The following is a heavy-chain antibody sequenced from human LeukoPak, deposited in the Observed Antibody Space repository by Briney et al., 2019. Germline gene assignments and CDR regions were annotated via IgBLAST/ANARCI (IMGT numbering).Heavy chain of an antibody. D-gene: IGHD1-26*01. CDR2: ISLSGVT. CDR1: GGSISSTNW. J-gene: IGHJ4*02. V-gene: IGHV4-4*02. CDR3: SGESGAFSPFGY. Sequence: SETLSLTCGVSGGSISSTNWWSWGRQPPGQGLEWIGEISLSGVTNYNPSLKSRATMSLDRSKNHLSLTLTSVTAADTAVYYCSGESGAFSPFGYWGQGTLVTVSS.